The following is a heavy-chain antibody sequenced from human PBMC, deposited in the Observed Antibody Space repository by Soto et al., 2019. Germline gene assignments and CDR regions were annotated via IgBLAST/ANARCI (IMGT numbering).Heavy chain of an antibody. V-gene: IGHV5-51*01. CDR2: IYPGDSDT. Sequence: PGESLKISCKGSGYSFTSYWIGWVRQMPGKGLEWMGIIYPGDSDTRYSPSFQGQVTISADKSISTAYLQWSSLKASDTAMYYCARQVDSSWLAGGMDVWGQGTTVTVSS. J-gene: IGHJ6*02. CDR1: GYSFTSYW. D-gene: IGHD6-13*01. CDR3: ARQVDSSWLAGGMDV.